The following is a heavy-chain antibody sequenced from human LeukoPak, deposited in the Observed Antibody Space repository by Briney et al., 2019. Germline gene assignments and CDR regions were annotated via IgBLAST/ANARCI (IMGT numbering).Heavy chain of an antibody. CDR3: ARSYYHYGMDV. V-gene: IGHV2-70*11. CDR1: GFSLRNSGMC. Sequence: SGPALVKPTQTLTLTCTFSGFSLRNSGMCVSWIRQPPGKALEWLARIDWDDDKHCSTSLKTRLNISKDTSKNQVVLTMTNMDPVDTATYFCARSYYHYGMDVWGQGTTVTVSS. CDR2: IDWDDDK. J-gene: IGHJ6*02.